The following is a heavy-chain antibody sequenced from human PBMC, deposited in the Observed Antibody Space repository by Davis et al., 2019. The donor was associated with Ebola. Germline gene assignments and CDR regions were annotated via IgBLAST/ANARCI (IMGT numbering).Heavy chain of an antibody. CDR1: GYTFTGYY. CDR2: INPNSGGT. J-gene: IGHJ4*02. CDR3: ARDWCWGGDCYQETYYFDY. D-gene: IGHD2-21*02. Sequence: AASVKVSCKASGYTFTGYYMHRVRQAPGQGLEWMGRINPNSGGTNYAQKFQGRVTMTRDTSISTAYMELSRLRSDDTAVYYCARDWCWGGDCYQETYYFDYWGQGTLVTVSS. V-gene: IGHV1-2*06.